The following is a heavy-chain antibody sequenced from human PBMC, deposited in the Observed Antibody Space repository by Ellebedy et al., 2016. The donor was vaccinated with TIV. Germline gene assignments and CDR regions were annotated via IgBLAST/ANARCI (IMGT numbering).Heavy chain of an antibody. CDR3: ARSPLGIAGTTASGLDY. D-gene: IGHD1-7*01. J-gene: IGHJ4*02. Sequence: ASVKVSXKASGYTFTTYGLSWVRQAPGQGLEWMGWISAYNGNTNYAQKLQGRVTMTTDTSTSTAYMELRNLRSDDTAVYYCARSPLGIAGTTASGLDYWGQGTLVTVSS. CDR1: GYTFTTYG. V-gene: IGHV1-18*04. CDR2: ISAYNGNT.